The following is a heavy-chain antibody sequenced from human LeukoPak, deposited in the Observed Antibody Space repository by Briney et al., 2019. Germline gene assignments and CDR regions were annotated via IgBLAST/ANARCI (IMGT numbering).Heavy chain of an antibody. CDR3: AKDTTAWWYHRAYMDV. Sequence: QPGGSLRLSCAASGFTFSSYAMSGVRQAPGGGLEWVSAISGSGDTTYHADSVKGRFTISRDNSENRLSLQMDSLRAEDTAVYFCAKDTTAWWYHRAYMDVWGKGTTVTVSS. D-gene: IGHD2-15*01. CDR1: GFTFSSYA. J-gene: IGHJ6*03. V-gene: IGHV3-23*01. CDR2: ISGSGDTT.